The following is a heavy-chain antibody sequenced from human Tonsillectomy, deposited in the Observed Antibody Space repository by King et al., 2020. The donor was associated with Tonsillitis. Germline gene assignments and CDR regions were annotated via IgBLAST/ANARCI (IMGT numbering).Heavy chain of an antibody. V-gene: IGHV1-46*01. CDR1: GYTFTSYY. D-gene: IGHD1-26*01. CDR3: ARGVVGTTIYHFDF. CDR2: INPSGGSK. Sequence: VQLVESGAEVKKPGASVKVSCKSSGYTFTSYYMHWVRQAPGQGLEWMGIINPSGGSKSYAQKFQGRVTMTSDTYTSTVYMELSSLRSEDTTVYYCARGVVGTTIYHFDFWGQGTLVTVSS. J-gene: IGHJ4*02.